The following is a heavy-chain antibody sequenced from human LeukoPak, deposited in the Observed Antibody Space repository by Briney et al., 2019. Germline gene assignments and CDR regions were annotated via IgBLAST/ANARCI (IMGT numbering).Heavy chain of an antibody. D-gene: IGHD3-22*01. V-gene: IGHV1-2*02. Sequence: GASVKVSCKASGYTFTGYYMHWVRQAPGQGLEWMGWINPNSGGTNYAQKFQGRVTMTRDTSISTAYMGLSRLRSDDTAVYYCARGYYYDSSGYFWGLSDYWGQGTLVTVSS. J-gene: IGHJ4*02. CDR3: ARGYYYDSSGYFWGLSDY. CDR2: INPNSGGT. CDR1: GYTFTGYY.